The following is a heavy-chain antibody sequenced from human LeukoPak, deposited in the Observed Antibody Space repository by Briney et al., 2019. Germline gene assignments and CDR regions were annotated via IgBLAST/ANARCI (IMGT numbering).Heavy chain of an antibody. D-gene: IGHD3-22*01. Sequence: PGGSLRLSCAASGFTFSSYWMSWVRQAPGKGLEWVANIKQDGSEKYYVDSVKGRFTISRDNAKNSLYLQMNSLRAEDTAVYYCAKDQNRITMIVVVIGSRNAFDIWGQGTMVTVSS. CDR2: IKQDGSEK. CDR3: AKDQNRITMIVVVIGSRNAFDI. CDR1: GFTFSSYW. V-gene: IGHV3-7*03. J-gene: IGHJ3*02.